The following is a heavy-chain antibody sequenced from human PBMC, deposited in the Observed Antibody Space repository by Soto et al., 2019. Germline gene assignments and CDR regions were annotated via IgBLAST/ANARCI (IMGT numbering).Heavy chain of an antibody. Sequence: QVQLVQSGDEVKKPGASVKVSCKASGYIFVNYGIAWVRQAPGQGLEWMGWISPYTGNTHSATKVQGRLTMTTDTSTSTDYMDLGSLTSDDTAVYYCGMVDNFVTPTTQDVWGQGTKVNVSS. CDR3: GMVDNFVTPTTQDV. CDR1: GYIFVNYG. J-gene: IGHJ6*02. CDR2: ISPYTGNT. D-gene: IGHD3-16*02. V-gene: IGHV1-18*01.